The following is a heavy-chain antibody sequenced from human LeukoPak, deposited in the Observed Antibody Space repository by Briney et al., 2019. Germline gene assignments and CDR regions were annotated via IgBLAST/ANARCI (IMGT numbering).Heavy chain of an antibody. CDR2: IYYSGST. CDR1: GGSISSGDFY. V-gene: IGHV4-39*01. CDR3: ASFTYPPRILPYYCYGMDV. J-gene: IGHJ6*02. Sequence: PSQTLSLTCTVSGGSISSGDFYWSWIRQPPGKGLEWIGSIYYSGSTYYNPSLKSRVTISVDTSKNQFSLKLSSVTAADTAVYYCASFTYPPRILPYYCYGMDVWGQGTTVTVSS. D-gene: IGHD2-15*01.